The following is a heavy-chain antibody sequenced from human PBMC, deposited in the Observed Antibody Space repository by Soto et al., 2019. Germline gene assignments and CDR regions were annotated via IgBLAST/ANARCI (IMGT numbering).Heavy chain of an antibody. CDR2: VNPSGGHT. D-gene: IGHD2-21*02. J-gene: IGHJ4*02. V-gene: IGHV1-46*01. CDR3: ARGGHVVVVTAALDY. Sequence: QVQLMQSGAEVKKPGASVKVSCKASGDTFTDYYIHWVRQAPGQGLEWMGTVNPSGGHTTYAQHFLGRRTMTRDTSTSTLDMELTSLTSDDTAVYYCARGGHVVVVTAALDYWGQGTLGTVSS. CDR1: GDTFTDYY.